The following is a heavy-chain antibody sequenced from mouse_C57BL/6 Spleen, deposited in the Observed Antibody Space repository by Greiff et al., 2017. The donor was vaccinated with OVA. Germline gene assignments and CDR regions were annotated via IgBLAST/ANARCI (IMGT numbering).Heavy chain of an antibody. Sequence: VNVVESGPELVKPGASVKISCKASGYAFSSSWMNWVKQRPGKGLEWIGRIYPGDGDTNYNGKFKGKATLTADKSSSTAYMQLSSLTSEDSAVYFCARWGVDYWGQGTSVTVSS. CDR2: IYPGDGDT. V-gene: IGHV1-82*01. CDR3: ARWGVDY. J-gene: IGHJ4*01. CDR1: GYAFSSSW.